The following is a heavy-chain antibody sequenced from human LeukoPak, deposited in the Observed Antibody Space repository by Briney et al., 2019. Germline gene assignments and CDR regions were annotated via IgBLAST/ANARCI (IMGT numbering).Heavy chain of an antibody. D-gene: IGHD3-16*02. V-gene: IGHV1-2*02. Sequence: ASVTVSCKASGYTFTGYYMHWVRQAPGQGLEWMGWIDPNSGGTNYAQKFQGRVTMTSDTSISTAYMELSRLRSDDTAVYYCARESSSQELGYRYNHDAFDIWGQGTMVTVSS. CDR2: IDPNSGGT. CDR1: GYTFTGYY. CDR3: ARESSSQELGYRYNHDAFDI. J-gene: IGHJ3*02.